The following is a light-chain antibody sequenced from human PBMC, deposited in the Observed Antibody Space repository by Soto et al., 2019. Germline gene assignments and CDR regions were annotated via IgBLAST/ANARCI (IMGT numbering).Light chain of an antibody. V-gene: IGLV2-14*01. Sequence: QSVLTQPASVSGSPGQSITISCTGTSSDVGGYNYVSWYQQHPGKAPKLMIYDVSNRPSGVSNRFSGSKSGNTASLTISGLQAEEEDDYYCSSYTSSSTLFGGGTKLTVL. J-gene: IGLJ2*01. CDR1: SSDVGGYNY. CDR2: DVS. CDR3: SSYTSSSTL.